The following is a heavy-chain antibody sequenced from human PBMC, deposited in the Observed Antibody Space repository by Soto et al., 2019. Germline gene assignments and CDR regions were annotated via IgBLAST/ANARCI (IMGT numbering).Heavy chain of an antibody. V-gene: IGHV4-61*03. D-gene: IGHD2-15*01. CDR3: ARSWGGDGYSH. J-gene: IGHJ4*02. CDR2: IYHTGST. Sequence: SETLSLTCNFSVDSLNSGAYYCTWIRQSPWRGLEWIGHIYHTGSTNYNPSLRSRLTISLDTSKSHFSLTLRSVNAVDTGVYYCARSWGGDGYSHWGQGTLVSVSS. CDR1: VDSLNSGAYY.